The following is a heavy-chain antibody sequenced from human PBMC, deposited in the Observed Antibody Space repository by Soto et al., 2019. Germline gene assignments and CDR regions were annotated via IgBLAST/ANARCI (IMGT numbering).Heavy chain of an antibody. CDR3: AKDIVPNGDYYYGMDV. V-gene: IGHV3-43*01. D-gene: IGHD2-8*01. Sequence: XGSLGLSCAASGFTFDDYTMHWVRQAPGKGLEWVSLISWDGGSTYYADSVKGRFTISRDNSKNSLYLQMNSLRTEDTALYYCAKDIVPNGDYYYGMDVWGQGTTVTVSS. J-gene: IGHJ6*02. CDR2: ISWDGGST. CDR1: GFTFDDYT.